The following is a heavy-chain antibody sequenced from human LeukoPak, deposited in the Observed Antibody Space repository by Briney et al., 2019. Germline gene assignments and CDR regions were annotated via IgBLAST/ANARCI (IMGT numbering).Heavy chain of an antibody. Sequence: GGSLRLSCAASGFTFSKYAVSWVRQAPGKGLEWVSAISGSDGNTFYADSVKGRFTISRDNSKNTLSLQMNNLRAEDTALYYCARDSSVPYGITDWGQGTLVTVSS. CDR2: ISGSDGNT. V-gene: IGHV3-23*01. D-gene: IGHD4-17*01. J-gene: IGHJ4*02. CDR3: ARDSSVPYGITD. CDR1: GFTFSKYA.